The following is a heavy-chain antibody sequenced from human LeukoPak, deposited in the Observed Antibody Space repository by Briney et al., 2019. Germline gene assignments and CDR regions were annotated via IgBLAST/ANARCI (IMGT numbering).Heavy chain of an antibody. J-gene: IGHJ5*02. CDR3: ARAAPPAVYGNWFDP. CDR2: IYYSGST. D-gene: IGHD6-6*01. V-gene: IGHV4-59*01. Sequence: SETLSLTCTVSGGSISSYYWSWIRQPPGKGLEWIGYIYYSGSTNYNPSLKSRVTISVDTSKNQFSLKLSSVTAADTAVYYCARAAPPAVYGNWFDPWGQGTLVTVSS. CDR1: GGSISSYY.